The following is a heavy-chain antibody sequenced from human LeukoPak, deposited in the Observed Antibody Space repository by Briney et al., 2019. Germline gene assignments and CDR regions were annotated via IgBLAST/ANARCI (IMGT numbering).Heavy chain of an antibody. CDR3: VRQGRWLQLEY. Sequence: SETLSLTCTVSGASISSYYWSWIRQPPGKGLEWIGFIYYTGSTNYNPSLKSRATISVDTSKTQFSLKLSSVTAADTAVYYCVRQGRWLQLEYWGQGTLVTVSS. D-gene: IGHD5-24*01. CDR1: GASISSYY. J-gene: IGHJ4*02. CDR2: IYYTGST. V-gene: IGHV4-59*08.